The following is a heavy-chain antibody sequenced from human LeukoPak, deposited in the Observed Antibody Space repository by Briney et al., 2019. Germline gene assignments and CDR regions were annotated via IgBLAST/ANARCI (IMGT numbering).Heavy chain of an antibody. Sequence: GGSLRLSCAASGFTFSSYSMNWVRQAPGKGLEWISYVSYSSSTIYYADSVKGRFTISRDNAKNSLYLQMNSLRDEDTAVYYCARDAHIVRGVNPLDYWGQGILVTVSS. D-gene: IGHD3-10*01. CDR1: GFTFSSYS. J-gene: IGHJ4*02. V-gene: IGHV3-48*02. CDR2: VSYSSSTI. CDR3: ARDAHIVRGVNPLDY.